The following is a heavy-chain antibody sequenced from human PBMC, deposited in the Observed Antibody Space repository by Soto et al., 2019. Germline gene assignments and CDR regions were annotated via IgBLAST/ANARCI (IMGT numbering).Heavy chain of an antibody. Sequence: GGSLRLSCAASGFTFSSYGMHWVRQAPGKGLEWVAVIWYDGSNKYYADSVKGRFTISRDNSKNTLYLQMNSLRAEDTAVYYCEKWLQSYYYYYGMDVWGQGTTVTVSS. J-gene: IGHJ6*02. CDR1: GFTFSSYG. D-gene: IGHD4-4*01. CDR3: EKWLQSYYYYYGMDV. CDR2: IWYDGSNK. V-gene: IGHV3-33*06.